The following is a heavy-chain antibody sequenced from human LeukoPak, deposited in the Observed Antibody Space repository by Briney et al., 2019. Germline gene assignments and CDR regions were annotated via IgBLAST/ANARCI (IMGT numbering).Heavy chain of an antibody. V-gene: IGHV3-15*01. CDR2: IKSRNDGETT. CDR3: TTEVIRGIIINNWFDP. CDR1: GFTFSNAW. Sequence: PGGSLRLSCAASGFTFSNAWMSWVRQAPGKGLEWVGRIKSRNDGETTEYAAPVKGRFTISRDDSKNTLYLQMNSVKAEDTAVYYCTTEVIRGIIINNWFDPWGQGTLVTVSS. D-gene: IGHD3-10*01. J-gene: IGHJ5*02.